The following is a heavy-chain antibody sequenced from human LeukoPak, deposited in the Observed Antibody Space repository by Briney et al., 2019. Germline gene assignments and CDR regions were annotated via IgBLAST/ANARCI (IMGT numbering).Heavy chain of an antibody. CDR3: AAPGGAAHFGY. V-gene: IGHV3-48*01. Sequence: GGSLRLSCAASGFTFSSYSMNWVRQAPGKGLEWVSYISSSSSTIYYADSVKGRFTISRDNAKNSLYLQMNSLRAEDTAVYYCAAPGGAAHFGYWGQGTLVTVSS. D-gene: IGHD6-6*01. CDR2: ISSSSSTI. J-gene: IGHJ4*02. CDR1: GFTFSSYS.